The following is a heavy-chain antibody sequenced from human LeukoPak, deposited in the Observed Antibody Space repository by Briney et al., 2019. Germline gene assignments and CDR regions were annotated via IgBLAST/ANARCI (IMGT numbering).Heavy chain of an antibody. Sequence: GGSLRLSCAASGFTFDDYTMHWVRQAPGKGLEWVSLISWDVGSTYYADSVKGRFTISRDNSKNSLYLQMNSLRTEDTALYYCAKEGSYSSSWNGLDYWGQGTLVTVSS. J-gene: IGHJ4*02. CDR2: ISWDVGST. CDR1: GFTFDDYT. CDR3: AKEGSYSSSWNGLDY. V-gene: IGHV3-43*01. D-gene: IGHD6-13*01.